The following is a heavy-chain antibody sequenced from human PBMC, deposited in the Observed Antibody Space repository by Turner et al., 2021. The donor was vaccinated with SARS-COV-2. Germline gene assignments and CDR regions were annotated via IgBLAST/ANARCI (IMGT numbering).Heavy chain of an antibody. Sequence: EVQPVESGGGLVQPGGFLRPPCSASGFTFSCHWMSWVRQGQGKGPEWVAKRKEDGSEKYYVDSVKGRFTISRDNAKNSLYRQIGSLRAEDTAVYYCARVSGAAVWGNYAFDIWGQGTMVTVSS. CDR3: ARVSGAAVWGNYAFDI. V-gene: IGHV3-7*01. D-gene: IGHD3-16*01. J-gene: IGHJ3*02. CDR2: RKEDGSEK. CDR1: GFTFSCHW.